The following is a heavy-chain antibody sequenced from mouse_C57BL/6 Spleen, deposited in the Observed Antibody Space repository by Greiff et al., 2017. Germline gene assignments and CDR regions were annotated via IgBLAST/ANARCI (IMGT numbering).Heavy chain of an antibody. J-gene: IGHJ3*01. CDR1: GFSLTSYG. D-gene: IGHD3-2*02. V-gene: IGHV2-2*01. CDR3: ARTKTAQANGFAY. Sequence: QVQLQQSGPGLVQPSQSLSITCTVSGFSLTSYGVHWVRQSPGKGLEWLGVLWSGGSTDYNAAFISRLSISKDNSKSQVFFKMNSLQADDTAIYYCARTKTAQANGFAYWGQGTLVTVSA. CDR2: LWSGGST.